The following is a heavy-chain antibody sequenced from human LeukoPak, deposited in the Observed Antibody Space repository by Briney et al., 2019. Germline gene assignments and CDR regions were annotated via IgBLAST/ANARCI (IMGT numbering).Heavy chain of an antibody. CDR3: ARGASSGYYYVRERGYYFDY. CDR2: INHSGST. J-gene: IGHJ4*02. D-gene: IGHD3-22*01. Sequence: SETLSLTCVVYGGSFSGYYRRWIRQPPGKGLAWMGEINHSGSTNYHPSLKSRVTISVDTSKNQFSLKMRSVTAADTAVYYCARGASSGYYYVRERGYYFDYWGQGTLVTVSS. CDR1: GGSFSGYY. V-gene: IGHV4-34*01.